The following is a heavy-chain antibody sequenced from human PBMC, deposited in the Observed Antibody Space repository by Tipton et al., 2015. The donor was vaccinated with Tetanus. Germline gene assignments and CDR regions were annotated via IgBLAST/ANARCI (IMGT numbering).Heavy chain of an antibody. J-gene: IGHJ3*02. Sequence: SLRLSCAASGFTLSRYTLNWVRQAPGKGLEWVSSISSSSRYIYYADSVKGRFTISRDNAKNSLYLQVNTLRVEDTAVYYCARAISSRWGKHDAFDIWGQGTTVVVSS. CDR3: ARAISSRWGKHDAFDI. CDR2: ISSSSRYI. V-gene: IGHV3-21*01. CDR1: GFTLSRYT. D-gene: IGHD3-16*01.